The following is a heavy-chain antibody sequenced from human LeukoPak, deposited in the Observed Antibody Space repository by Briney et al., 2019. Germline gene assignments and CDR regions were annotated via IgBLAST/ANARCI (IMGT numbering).Heavy chain of an antibody. CDR3: ARLDLVAGNDY. D-gene: IGHD6-19*01. Sequence: KPSETLSLTCTVSGGSISSSSYYWGWLGQPPGKGLEWIGSIYYSCSTYYNPSLKSRVTISVDTSKNQFSLKLSSVTAADTAVYYCARLDLVAGNDYWGQGTLVTVSS. V-gene: IGHV4-39*01. CDR1: GGSISSSSYY. CDR2: IYYSCST. J-gene: IGHJ4*02.